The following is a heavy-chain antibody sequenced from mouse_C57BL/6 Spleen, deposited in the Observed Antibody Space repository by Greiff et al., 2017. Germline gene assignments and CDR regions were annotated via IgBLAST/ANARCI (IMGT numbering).Heavy chain of an antibody. Sequence: VQLQQPGAELVRPGSSVKLSCKASGYTFTSYWMHWVKQRPIQGLEWIGNIDPSDSETHYNQKFKDKATLTVDKSSSTAYMQLSSLTSEHSAVYYCARGGYGNSYWYFGVWGTGTTVTVSS. D-gene: IGHD2-1*01. V-gene: IGHV1-52*01. CDR1: GYTFTSYW. CDR3: ARGGYGNSYWYFGV. J-gene: IGHJ1*03. CDR2: IDPSDSET.